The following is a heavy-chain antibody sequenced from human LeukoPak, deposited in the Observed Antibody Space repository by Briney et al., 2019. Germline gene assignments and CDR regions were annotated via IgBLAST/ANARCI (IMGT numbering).Heavy chain of an antibody. D-gene: IGHD6-19*01. CDR1: GGTFSSYA. V-gene: IGHV1-69*05. Sequence: SVKVSCKASGGTFSSYAISWVRQAPGQGLEWMGGIIPIFGTANYAQKFQGRVTITTDESTSTAYMELSSLRSEDTAVYYCAREASPLGPPVSGQSLLRDYWGQGTLVTVSS. CDR2: IIPIFGTA. J-gene: IGHJ4*02. CDR3: AREASPLGPPVSGQSLLRDY.